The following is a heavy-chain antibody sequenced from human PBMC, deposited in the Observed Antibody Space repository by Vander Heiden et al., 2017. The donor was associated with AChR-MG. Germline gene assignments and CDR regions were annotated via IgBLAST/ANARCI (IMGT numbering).Heavy chain of an antibody. D-gene: IGHD1-1*01. V-gene: IGHV3-48*01. Sequence: EEQLEESGGGAVQPGGSLRLSCTASGFTFSFFAMNWVRQAPGKGLEWLSYISSSSGTINYADSVKGRFTISRDNAENSLYLQMNSLGAEDTAVYYCARATWLQLRTGYYYYYAMDVWGQGTTVTVSS. J-gene: IGHJ6*02. CDR1: GFTFSFFA. CDR3: ARATWLQLRTGYYYYYAMDV. CDR2: ISSSSGTI.